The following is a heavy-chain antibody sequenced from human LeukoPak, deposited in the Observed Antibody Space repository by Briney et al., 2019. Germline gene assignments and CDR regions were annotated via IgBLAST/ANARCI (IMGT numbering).Heavy chain of an antibody. Sequence: ASVKVSCKASGGTFSSYAISWVRQAPGQGLEWMGGIIPIFGTANYAQKFQGRGTITTDESTSTAYMELSSLRSEDTAVYYCARGRLYGDYSYWGQGTLVTVSS. CDR2: IIPIFGTA. CDR1: GGTFSSYA. D-gene: IGHD4-17*01. J-gene: IGHJ4*02. V-gene: IGHV1-69*05. CDR3: ARGRLYGDYSY.